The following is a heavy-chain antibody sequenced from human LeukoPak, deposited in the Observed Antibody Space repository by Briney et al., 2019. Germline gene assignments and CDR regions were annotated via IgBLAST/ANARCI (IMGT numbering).Heavy chain of an antibody. J-gene: IGHJ4*02. Sequence: GGSLRLSCVASGFTFSRDWMSWVRQAPGKGLEWVASVKQDGIETQYVDSVKGRFSISRDNAKNSVYLQMNSLRVEDTAVYYCARDGTGFDYWGQGTLVTVSS. D-gene: IGHD2-8*02. CDR2: VKQDGIET. V-gene: IGHV3-7*01. CDR1: GFTFSRDW. CDR3: ARDGTGFDY.